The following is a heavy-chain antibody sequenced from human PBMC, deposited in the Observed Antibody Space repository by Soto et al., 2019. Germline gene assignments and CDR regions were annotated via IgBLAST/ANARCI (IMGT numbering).Heavy chain of an antibody. J-gene: IGHJ6*02. D-gene: IGHD2-15*01. CDR2: ISYDGSNK. CDR3: AKGPPRIVVVVAATPYYYGMDV. CDR1: GFTFSSYG. V-gene: IGHV3-30*18. Sequence: GSLRLSCAASGFTFSSYGMHWVRQAPGKGLEWVAVISYDGSNKYYADSVKGRFTISRDNSKNTLYLQMNSLRAEDTAVYYCAKGPPRIVVVVAATPYYYGMDVWGQGTTVTVS.